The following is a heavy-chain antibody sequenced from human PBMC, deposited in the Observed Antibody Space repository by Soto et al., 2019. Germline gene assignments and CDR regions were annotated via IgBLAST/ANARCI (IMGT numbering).Heavy chain of an antibody. CDR2: SGDRRTSYST. J-gene: IGHJ6*02. Sequence: ESGGGLVQPGGSLRLSCAASGFTLSDHYIDWVRQAPEKGLEWVGRSGDRRTSYSTEYAPSVKGRFTISSDDSKNSLDLQMNSLKTEDTAVYYCARTPQSGNDFHVWGQGTTVTVSS. D-gene: IGHD1-1*01. CDR3: ARTPQSGNDFHV. V-gene: IGHV3-72*01. CDR1: GFTLSDHY.